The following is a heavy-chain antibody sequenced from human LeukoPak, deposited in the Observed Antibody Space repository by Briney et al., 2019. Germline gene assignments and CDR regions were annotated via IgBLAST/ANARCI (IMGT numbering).Heavy chain of an antibody. Sequence: SETLSLTCTVSGGSISSYYWGWIRQPPGKGLEWIGYIYYSGSTNYNPSLKSRVTISVDTSKNQFSLKLSSVTAADTAVYYCASLRWYSRVIQHWGQGTLVTVSS. CDR1: GGSISSYY. CDR2: IYYSGST. D-gene: IGHD6-13*01. V-gene: IGHV4-59*01. CDR3: ASLRWYSRVIQH. J-gene: IGHJ1*01.